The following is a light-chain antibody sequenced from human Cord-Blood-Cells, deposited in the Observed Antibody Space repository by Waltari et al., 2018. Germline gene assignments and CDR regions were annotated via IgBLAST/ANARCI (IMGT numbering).Light chain of an antibody. Sequence: QSALTQPASASGSPGQSLTISCTGTSSDVGGYNYVSWYQQHPGKAPKPMIYDVSNRPSGVSNRFSVSKSGNTASLTISGLQAEDEADYYCSSYTSSSTLVFGGGTKLTVL. CDR1: SSDVGGYNY. V-gene: IGLV2-14*01. CDR2: DVS. J-gene: IGLJ2*01. CDR3: SSYTSSSTLV.